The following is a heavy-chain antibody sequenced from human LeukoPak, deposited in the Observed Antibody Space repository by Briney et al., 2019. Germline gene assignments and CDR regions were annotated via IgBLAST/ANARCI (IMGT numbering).Heavy chain of an antibody. CDR3: ARDRYGSGSSDAFDI. CDR2: IYYSGST. Sequence: PSETLSLTCTVSGGSISSYYWSWIRQPPGKGLEWIGYIYYSGSTNYNPSLKSRVTISVDTSKNQFSLKLSSVTAADTAVYYCARDRYGSGSSDAFDIWGQGTMVTVSS. D-gene: IGHD3-10*01. CDR1: GGSISSYY. V-gene: IGHV4-59*01. J-gene: IGHJ3*02.